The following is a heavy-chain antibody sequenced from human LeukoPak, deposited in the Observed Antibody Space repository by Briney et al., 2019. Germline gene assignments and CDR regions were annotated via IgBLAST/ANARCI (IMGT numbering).Heavy chain of an antibody. V-gene: IGHV4-59*01. J-gene: IGHJ4*02. CDR2: ISYTGST. CDR1: GGSITSDY. CDR3: ARDEPVDL. Sequence: SETLSLTCTVSGGSITSDYWSWIRQPPGKGLEWIGYISYTGSTDYNPSLKSRVTISEDMSKKQFSLKLRSVTAADTAVYYCARDEPVDLWGQGTLVTVSS. D-gene: IGHD1-14*01.